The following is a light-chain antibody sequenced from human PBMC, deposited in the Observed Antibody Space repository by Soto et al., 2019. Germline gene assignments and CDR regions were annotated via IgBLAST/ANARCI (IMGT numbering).Light chain of an antibody. CDR1: QSVSSNY. Sequence: EIGLTQSPGTLSLSPGERATLSCRASQSVSSNYLAWYQQKPGQAPRPLIYGASSRATGMPDRFSGSGAGTDFTLTISRLESEDFAVYYCQQYGSSPWTFGQGTKVEIK. CDR2: GAS. CDR3: QQYGSSPWT. V-gene: IGKV3-20*01. J-gene: IGKJ1*01.